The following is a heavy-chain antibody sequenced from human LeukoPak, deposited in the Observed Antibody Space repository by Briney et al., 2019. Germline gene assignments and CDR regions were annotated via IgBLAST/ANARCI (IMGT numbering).Heavy chain of an antibody. J-gene: IGHJ4*02. D-gene: IGHD3-22*01. V-gene: IGHV4-38-2*02. CDR1: GYSISSGYY. CDR3: ARGIGTYYYDSSGYHFDY. CDR2: IYHSGST. Sequence: NPSETLSLTCTVSGYSISSGYYWGWIRQPPGKGLEWIRSIYHSGSTYYNASLKSRVTISVDTSKNQFSLKLSSVTAADTAVYYCARGIGTYYYDSSGYHFDYWGQGTLVTVSS.